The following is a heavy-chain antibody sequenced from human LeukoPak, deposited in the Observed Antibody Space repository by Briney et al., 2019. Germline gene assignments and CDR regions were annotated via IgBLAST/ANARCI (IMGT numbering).Heavy chain of an antibody. V-gene: IGHV1-8*01. J-gene: IGHJ5*02. D-gene: IGHD3-3*01. CDR1: GYTFTSYD. Sequence: ASVKVSCKASGYTFTSYDINWVRQATGQGLEWMGWMNPNSGNTGYAQKFQGRVTMTRNTSISTAYMELSSLRSEDTAVYYCTRGKGGSKYYDFWSGYYTGLWNWFDPWGQGTLVTVSS. CDR2: MNPNSGNT. CDR3: TRGKGGSKYYDFWSGYYTGLWNWFDP.